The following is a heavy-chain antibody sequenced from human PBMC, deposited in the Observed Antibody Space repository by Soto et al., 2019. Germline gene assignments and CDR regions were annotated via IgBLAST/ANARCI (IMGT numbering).Heavy chain of an antibody. CDR2: ISYDGSNK. V-gene: IGHV3-30-3*01. Sequence: QVHLVESGGGVVQPGRSLRLSCAASGITFVTHAMHWVRQAPGKGLEWVAVISYDGSNKYYAHSVKGRFTISRDNTKNTVSLQMNSLRADDTAVYYCARDGLDCFDITCYGRDYYYFQAMDVWGQGTTVTVSS. D-gene: IGHD2-2*01. CDR3: ARDGLDCFDITCYGRDYYYFQAMDV. J-gene: IGHJ6*02. CDR1: GITFVTHA.